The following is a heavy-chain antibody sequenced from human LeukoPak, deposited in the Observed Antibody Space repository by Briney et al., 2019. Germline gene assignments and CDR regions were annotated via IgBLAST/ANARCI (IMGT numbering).Heavy chain of an antibody. CDR2: IYYISNT. CDR1: GVSVGSAGYY. J-gene: IGHJ4*02. Sequence: SETLSLTCSASGVSVGSAGYYWSWIRQPPGGGLEWLGYIYYISNTNYNPSLKSRVTMSLNPSGNQFSLKLNSVTAADTAMYYCARTQSQSGSYRYYFGYWGQGTLVTVSS. D-gene: IGHD1-26*01. V-gene: IGHV4-61*08. CDR3: ARTQSQSGSYRYYFGY.